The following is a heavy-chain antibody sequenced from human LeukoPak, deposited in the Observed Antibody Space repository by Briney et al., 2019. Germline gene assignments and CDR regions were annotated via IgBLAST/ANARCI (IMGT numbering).Heavy chain of an antibody. CDR3: ARVIGDYEAHYFDY. CDR2: IIPILGTA. CDR1: GYTFTSYG. V-gene: IGHV1-69*11. D-gene: IGHD4-17*01. Sequence: SVEVSCKASGYTFTSYGISWVRQAPGQGLEWMGRIIPILGTANYAQKFQGRVTITTDESTSTAYMELSSLRSEDTAVYYCARVIGDYEAHYFDYWGQGTLVTVSS. J-gene: IGHJ4*02.